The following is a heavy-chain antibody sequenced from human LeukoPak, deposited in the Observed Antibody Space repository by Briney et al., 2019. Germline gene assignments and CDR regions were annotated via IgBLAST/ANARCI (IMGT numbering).Heavy chain of an antibody. Sequence: SETLSLTCTVSGGSISSSSYYWGWIRQPPGKGLEWIGSIYYSGSTYYNPSLKSRVTISVDTSKNQFSLKLSSVTAADTAVYYCARVSDGLEHDYWGQGTLVTVSS. J-gene: IGHJ4*02. CDR1: GGSISSSSYY. CDR3: ARVSDGLEHDY. V-gene: IGHV4-39*07. CDR2: IYYSGST. D-gene: IGHD1/OR15-1a*01.